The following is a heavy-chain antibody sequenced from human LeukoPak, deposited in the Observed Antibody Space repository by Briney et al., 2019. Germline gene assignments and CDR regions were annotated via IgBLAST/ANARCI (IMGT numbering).Heavy chain of an antibody. Sequence: GGSLRLSCAAPGFTFSSYAMSWVRQAPGKGLEWVSAISTSGGSSYYGGSVKGRFTISRDNSKNTLYLQMNSLRAEDTAVYYCWPVDPIDYWGQGTLVTVSS. V-gene: IGHV3-23*01. D-gene: IGHD3/OR15-3a*01. CDR1: GFTFSSYA. J-gene: IGHJ4*02. CDR3: WPVDPIDY. CDR2: ISTSGGSS.